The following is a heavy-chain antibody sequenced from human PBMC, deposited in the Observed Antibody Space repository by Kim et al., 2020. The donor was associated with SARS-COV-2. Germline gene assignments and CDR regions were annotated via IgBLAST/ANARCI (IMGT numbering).Heavy chain of an antibody. Sequence: GGSLRLSCTDSAFTFSSHWMYWVRQAPGKGLEWVANLSKDGGDIFYADSVRGRFTITRDNAKKPLYLQMNSLMAEDTAVYYCVRGTEDVWGQGTTVIVSS. J-gene: IGHJ6*02. V-gene: IGHV3-7*01. CDR3: VRGTEDV. CDR2: LSKDGGDI. CDR1: AFTFSSHW.